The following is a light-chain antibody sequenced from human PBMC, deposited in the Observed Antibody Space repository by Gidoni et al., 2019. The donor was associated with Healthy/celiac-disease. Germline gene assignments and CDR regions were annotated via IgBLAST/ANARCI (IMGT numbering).Light chain of an antibody. CDR2: AAS. Sequence: DIQMTQSPSSLSASVGDRVTITCRASQSISSYLNWYQQKPGKAPKRLIYAASSLQRGVPSRFSGSGSGTDFTLTISSLQPEDSATYYCQQSYSTPLYTFGQGTKLEIK. V-gene: IGKV1-39*01. CDR1: QSISSY. CDR3: QQSYSTPLYT. J-gene: IGKJ2*01.